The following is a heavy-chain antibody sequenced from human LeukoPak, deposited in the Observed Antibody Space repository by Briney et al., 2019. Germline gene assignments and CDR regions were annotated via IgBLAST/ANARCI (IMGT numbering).Heavy chain of an antibody. CDR2: ISGSGGGT. Sequence: GGSLRLSCAVAGLTISNYGMSWVRQAPGKGLEWVAGISGSGGGTNYADSVKGRFTISRDNPRNTLYLQMNSLRAEDTAVYFCAKRGVVIRVILVGFHKEAYYFDSWGQGALVTVSS. J-gene: IGHJ4*02. CDR1: GLTISNYG. D-gene: IGHD3-22*01. CDR3: AKRGVVIRVILVGFHKEAYYFDS. V-gene: IGHV3-23*01.